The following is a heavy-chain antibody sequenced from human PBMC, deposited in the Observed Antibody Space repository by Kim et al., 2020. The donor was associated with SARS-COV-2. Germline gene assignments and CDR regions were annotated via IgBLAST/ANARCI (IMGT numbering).Heavy chain of an antibody. J-gene: IGHJ4*02. D-gene: IGHD3-16*01. CDR2: IYYSGST. CDR1: GGSISSYY. Sequence: SETLSLTCNVSGGSISSYYWSWIRQPPGKGLEWIGYIYYSGSTNYNPSLKSRVTISVDTSKTQCSLKLSSVTAADTAVYYCAGESPFYAFDYWGQGTLVTVSP. V-gene: IGHV4-59*01. CDR3: AGESPFYAFDY.